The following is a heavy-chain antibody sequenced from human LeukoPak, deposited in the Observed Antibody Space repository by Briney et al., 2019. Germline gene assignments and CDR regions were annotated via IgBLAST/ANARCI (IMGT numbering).Heavy chain of an antibody. J-gene: IGHJ4*02. Sequence: GESLKISCKGSGHSFGSYWIAWVRQMPGKGLEWMGIIYPGDSDTRYSPSFQGQVTISVDKSISTAYLQWNSLKASDTAIYYCARERGGGAPLDYWGQGTLVTVSS. D-gene: IGHD3-10*01. CDR2: IYPGDSDT. V-gene: IGHV5-51*01. CDR3: ARERGGGAPLDY. CDR1: GHSFGSYW.